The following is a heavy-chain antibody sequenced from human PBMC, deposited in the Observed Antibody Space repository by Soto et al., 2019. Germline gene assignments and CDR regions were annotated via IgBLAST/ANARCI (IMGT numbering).Heavy chain of an antibody. D-gene: IGHD5-18*01. CDR1: GFTFSSYG. J-gene: IGHJ6*02. CDR2: ISYDGSNK. CDR3: AKAPYVDTAMVILPLAYYGMDV. V-gene: IGHV3-30*18. Sequence: GGSLRLSCAASGFTFSSYGMHWVRQAPGKGLEWVAVISYDGSNKYYADSVKGRFTISRDNSKNTLYLQMNSLRAEDTAVYYCAKAPYVDTAMVILPLAYYGMDVWGQGTTVTVSS.